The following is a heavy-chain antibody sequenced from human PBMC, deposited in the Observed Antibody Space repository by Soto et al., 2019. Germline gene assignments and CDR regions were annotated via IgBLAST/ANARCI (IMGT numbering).Heavy chain of an antibody. J-gene: IGHJ5*02. V-gene: IGHV3-11*01. D-gene: IGHD3-22*01. Sequence: SXRLSFAASGFTFSDYYMTWIRLAPGKVPEWVSYTSSSGTTMYYADSVKGRFTISRDNAKNSLSLQMNSLRAEDTAVYYCARGGRDYDSSAYYGWFDPWGLGTLVTVSS. CDR2: TSSSGTTM. CDR1: GFTFSDYY. CDR3: ARGGRDYDSSAYYGWFDP.